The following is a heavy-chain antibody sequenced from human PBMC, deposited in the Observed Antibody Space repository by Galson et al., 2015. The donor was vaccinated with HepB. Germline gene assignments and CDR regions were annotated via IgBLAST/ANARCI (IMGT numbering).Heavy chain of an antibody. CDR1: GGSISSGGYY. J-gene: IGHJ5*02. CDR2: VYYSGST. V-gene: IGHV4-31*03. CDR3: AHMVRGYWFDP. D-gene: IGHD3-10*01. Sequence: LSLTCTVSGGSISSGGYYWSWIRQHPGKGLEWIGYVYYSGSTYYNPSLKSRVTISVDTSKNQFSLKLSSVTAADTAVYYCAHMVRGYWFDPWGQGTLVTVSS.